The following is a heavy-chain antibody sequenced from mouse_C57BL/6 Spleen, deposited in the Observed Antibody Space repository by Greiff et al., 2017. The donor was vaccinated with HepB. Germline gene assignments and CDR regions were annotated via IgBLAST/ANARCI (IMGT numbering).Heavy chain of an antibody. Sequence: EVKLVESGGGLVQPGGSLKLSCAASGFTFSDYGMAWVRQAPRKGPEWVAFISNLAYSIYYADTVTGRFTISRENAKNTLYLEMSSLRSEDTAMYYCARQEGYGYYLDYWGQGTTLTVSS. V-gene: IGHV5-15*01. CDR1: GFTFSDYG. CDR2: ISNLAYSI. CDR3: ARQEGYGYYLDY. J-gene: IGHJ2*01. D-gene: IGHD2-10*02.